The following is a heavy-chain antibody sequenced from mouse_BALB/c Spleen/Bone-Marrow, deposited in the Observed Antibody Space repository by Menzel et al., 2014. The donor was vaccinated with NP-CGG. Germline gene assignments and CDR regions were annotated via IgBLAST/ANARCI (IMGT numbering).Heavy chain of an antibody. J-gene: IGHJ4*01. CDR1: GYAFTNYL. CDR3: SRGRRDALDY. CDR2: INPGSGGT. V-gene: IGHV1-54*01. Sequence: QVQLQQSGAELVRPGTSVKVSCKASGYAFTNYLIEWVKQRPGQGLEWIGVINPGSGGTNYNEKFKGKATLTADKSSSTAYMQLSSLTSEDSAVYYCSRGRRDALDYWGQGTSVTVSS.